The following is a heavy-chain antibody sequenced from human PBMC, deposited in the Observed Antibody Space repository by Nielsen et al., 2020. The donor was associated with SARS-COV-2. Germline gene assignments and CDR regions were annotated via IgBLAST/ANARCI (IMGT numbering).Heavy chain of an antibody. CDR3: TRRFERVGTAMVHFDY. D-gene: IGHD5-18*01. J-gene: IGHJ4*02. CDR2: IRSKANSYAT. CDR1: GFTFSGSA. Sequence: GESLKISCAASGFTFSGSAMHWVRQASGKGLEWVGRIRSKANSYATAYAASVKGRFTISRDDSKNTAYLQMNSLKTEDTAVYYCTRRFERVGTAMVHFDYWGQGTLVTVSS. V-gene: IGHV3-73*01.